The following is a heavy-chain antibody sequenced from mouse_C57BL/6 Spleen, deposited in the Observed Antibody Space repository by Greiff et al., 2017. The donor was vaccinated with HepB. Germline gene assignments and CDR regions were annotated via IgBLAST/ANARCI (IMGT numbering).Heavy chain of an antibody. Sequence: VQLQQSGPGLVKPSQSLSLTCSVTGYSITSGYYWNWIRQFPGNKLEWMGYISYDGSNNYNPSLKNRISITRDTSKNQFFLKLNSVTTEDTATYYCAREANWDEDFDYWGQGTTLTVSS. V-gene: IGHV3-6*01. D-gene: IGHD4-1*01. CDR3: AREANWDEDFDY. CDR1: GYSITSGYY. J-gene: IGHJ2*01. CDR2: ISYDGSN.